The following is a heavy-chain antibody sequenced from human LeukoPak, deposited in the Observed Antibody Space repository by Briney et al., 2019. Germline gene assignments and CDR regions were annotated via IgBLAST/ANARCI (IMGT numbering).Heavy chain of an antibody. D-gene: IGHD5-12*01. CDR1: GGSISSSSYY. CDR3: ARHVDVDIVATIGPYFDY. Sequence: PSETLSLTCTVSGGSISSSSYYWGWIRQPPGRGLEWIGSIYYSGSTYYNPSLKSRVTISVDTSKNQFSLKLSSVTAADTAVYYCARHVDVDIVATIGPYFDYWGRGTLVTVSS. CDR2: IYYSGST. J-gene: IGHJ4*02. V-gene: IGHV4-39*01.